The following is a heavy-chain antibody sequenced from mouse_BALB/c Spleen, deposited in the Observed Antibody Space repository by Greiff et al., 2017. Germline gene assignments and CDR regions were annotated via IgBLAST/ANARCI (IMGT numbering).Heavy chain of an antibody. D-gene: IGHD1-1*01. CDR2: IRSKSNNYAT. CDR1: GFTFNTYA. J-gene: IGHJ3*01. CDR3: VRNYGSWFAY. Sequence: EVKLEESGGGLVQPKGSLKLSCAASGFTFNTYAMNWVRQAPGKGLEWVARIRSKSNNYATYYADSVKDRFTISRDDSQSMLYLQMNNLKTEDTAMYYCVRNYGSWFAYWGQGTLVTVSA. V-gene: IGHV10-1*02.